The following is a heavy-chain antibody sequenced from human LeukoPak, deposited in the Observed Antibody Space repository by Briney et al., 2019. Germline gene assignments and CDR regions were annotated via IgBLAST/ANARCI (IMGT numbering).Heavy chain of an antibody. D-gene: IGHD6-19*01. Sequence: GESLKISCKASGYKSTNYWIAWGRQMPGKGLEWMGTVFLDDSDTKYSPSSEGQVTISADKSISSTFLQWSSLKAADTAMYYCALQIAVAGYDAYDIWGKGTMVTVSS. CDR2: VFLDDSDT. V-gene: IGHV5-51*01. J-gene: IGHJ3*02. CDR1: GYKSTNYW. CDR3: ALQIAVAGYDAYDI.